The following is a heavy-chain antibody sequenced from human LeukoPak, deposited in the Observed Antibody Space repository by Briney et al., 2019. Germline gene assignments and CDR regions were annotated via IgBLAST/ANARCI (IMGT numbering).Heavy chain of an antibody. CDR3: AKDGFLLWRGAFDI. V-gene: IGHV3-23*01. CDR1: GITFSSYA. D-gene: IGHD2-21*01. Sequence: GSLRLSCAASGITFSSYAMSWVRQAPGKGLEWVSAISGSGGSTYYTDSVKGRFTISRDNSKNTLWLQMNSLRAKDTAVYYCAKDGFLLWRGAFDIWGQGTMVTVSS. J-gene: IGHJ3*02. CDR2: ISGSGGST.